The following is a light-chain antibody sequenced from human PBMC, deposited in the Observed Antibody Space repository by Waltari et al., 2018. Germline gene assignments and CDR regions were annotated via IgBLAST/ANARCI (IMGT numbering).Light chain of an antibody. CDR1: QSVRGY. V-gene: IGKV3-11*01. J-gene: IGKJ3*01. Sequence: VLTQSPATLSLSPGERATLSCRASQSVRGYIAWYQQKPGQAPRLLIYDASNRATGVPARFSGSGSGTDFTLTISSLEPEDFAVYYGHHLTNWPAFTFGPGTKVDVK. CDR2: DAS. CDR3: HHLTNWPAFT.